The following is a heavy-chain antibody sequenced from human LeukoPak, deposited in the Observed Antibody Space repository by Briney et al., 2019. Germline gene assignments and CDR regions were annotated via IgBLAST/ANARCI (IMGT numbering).Heavy chain of an antibody. V-gene: IGHV3-23*01. D-gene: IGHD6-6*01. CDR2: IHCGDSSSATT. CDR1: GFTLYHYG. Sequence: GGSLRLSCAASGFTLYHYGMSWVRQAPGKRLEWVSSIHCGDSSSATTSYADSVKGRFTISRDNSKNTLYLQMNSLRAEDMAVYYCASGFEYSSSPIDYWGQGTLVTASS. J-gene: IGHJ4*02. CDR3: ASGFEYSSSPIDY.